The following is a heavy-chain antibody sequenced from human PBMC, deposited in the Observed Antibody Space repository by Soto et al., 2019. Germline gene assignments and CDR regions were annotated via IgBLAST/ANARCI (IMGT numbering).Heavy chain of an antibody. J-gene: IGHJ6*02. CDR2: IIPIFGTA. CDR1: GGTFSSYA. Sequence: GASVKVSCKASGGTFSSYAISWVRQAPGQGLEWMGGIIPIFGTANYAQKFQGRVTITADESTSTAYMELSSLRSEDTAVYYCARGPTTVVTPKDYYGMDVWGQGTTVTVSS. CDR3: ARGPTTVVTPKDYYGMDV. D-gene: IGHD4-17*01. V-gene: IGHV1-69*13.